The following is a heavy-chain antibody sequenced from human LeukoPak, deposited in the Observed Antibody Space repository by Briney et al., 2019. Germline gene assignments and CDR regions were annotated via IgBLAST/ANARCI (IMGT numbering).Heavy chain of an antibody. D-gene: IGHD2-2*01. CDR2: INPNSGGT. CDR3: ERESCSSTSCYAYEDY. V-gene: IGHV1-2*02. Sequence: ASVKVSCKASGYTFTGYYMHWVRQAPGQGLEWMGWINPNSGGTNYAQEFQGRVTMTRDTSISTAYMELSRLRSDDTAVYYCERESCSSTSCYAYEDYWGQGTLVTVSS. J-gene: IGHJ4*02. CDR1: GYTFTGYY.